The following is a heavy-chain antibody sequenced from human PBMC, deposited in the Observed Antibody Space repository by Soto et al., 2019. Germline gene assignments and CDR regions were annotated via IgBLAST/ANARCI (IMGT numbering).Heavy chain of an antibody. CDR1: GGTFSSYT. J-gene: IGHJ4*02. D-gene: IGHD2-21*02. CDR3: ARDEAYCGGDCYLFDY. CDR2: IIPILGIA. Sequence: QVQLVQSGAEVKKPGSSVKVSCKASGGTFSSYTISWVRQAPGQGLEWMGRIIPILGIANYAQKFQGRVTITADKSTSTAYMELSSLRPEDTAVYYCARDEAYCGGDCYLFDYWGQGTLVTVSS. V-gene: IGHV1-69*08.